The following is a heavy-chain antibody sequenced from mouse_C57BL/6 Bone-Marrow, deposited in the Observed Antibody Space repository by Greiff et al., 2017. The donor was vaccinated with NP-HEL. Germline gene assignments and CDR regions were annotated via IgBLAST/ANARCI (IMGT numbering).Heavy chain of an antibody. V-gene: IGHV10-1*01. J-gene: IGHJ1*03. CDR2: IRSKSNNYAT. CDR1: GFSFNTYA. CDR3: VRLYDWYFDV. D-gene: IGHD2-3*01. Sequence: EVQLVESGGGLVQPKGSLKLSCAASGFSFNTYAMNWVRQAPGKGLEWVARIRSKSNNYATYYADSVKDRFTISRDDSESMLYLQMNNLKTEDTAMYYCVRLYDWYFDVWGTGTTVTVSS.